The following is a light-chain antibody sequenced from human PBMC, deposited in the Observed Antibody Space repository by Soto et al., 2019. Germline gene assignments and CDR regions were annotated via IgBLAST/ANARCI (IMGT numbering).Light chain of an antibody. Sequence: IVMTQSPATLSVSPGERATLSCRASQTVNYNLAWYQQKPGQAPSLLIHDASIRATAIPAMFSGSGSGTEFTLTISSLQSEDFAVYYCQQYNNWPRTFGQGTKVEIK. CDR2: DAS. CDR1: QTVNYN. CDR3: QQYNNWPRT. J-gene: IGKJ1*01. V-gene: IGKV3-15*01.